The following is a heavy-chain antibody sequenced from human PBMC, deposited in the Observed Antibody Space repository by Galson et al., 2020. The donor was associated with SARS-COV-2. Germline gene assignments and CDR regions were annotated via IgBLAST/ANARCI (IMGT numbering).Heavy chain of an antibody. D-gene: IGHD6-19*01. V-gene: IGHV1-18*04. CDR2: ISAYNGYT. Sequence: ASVKVSCEASGYSFTNHGISWVRQAPGQGPEWMGWISAYNGYTNYAQKFQGRVTMTTDTSTSTAYMELRSLRSDDTALYYCARDTRAVSGTRCDIWGQGTLVTVSP. CDR1: GYSFTNHG. J-gene: IGHJ4*02. CDR3: ARDTRAVSGTRCDI.